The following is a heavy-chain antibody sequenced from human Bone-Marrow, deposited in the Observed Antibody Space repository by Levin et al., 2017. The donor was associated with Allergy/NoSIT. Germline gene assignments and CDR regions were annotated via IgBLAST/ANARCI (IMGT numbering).Heavy chain of an antibody. CDR2: IKTKTDGETT. CDR1: ELTFSEVW. Sequence: GESLKISCTISELTFSEVWVHWVRQAPGKGLEWVGRIKTKTDGETTDYAASVKGRFPISRDDSQATAYLQMNSLKTEDTAVYYCSTFYYWGQGTLVTVSA. J-gene: IGHJ4*02. CDR3: STFYY. V-gene: IGHV3-15*01.